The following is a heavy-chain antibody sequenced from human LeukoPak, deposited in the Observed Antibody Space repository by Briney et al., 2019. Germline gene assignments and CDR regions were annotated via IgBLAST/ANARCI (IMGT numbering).Heavy chain of an antibody. Sequence: PSETLSLTCAVSGHSISSDYYWGWIRQPPGKGLEWIGSIYHDGSSYYNPSLKSRATLSVNTSHKQISLTLSSMTAADTAVYYCARGADSISWHWFDPWGQGTQVIVSS. J-gene: IGHJ5*02. D-gene: IGHD6-13*01. V-gene: IGHV4-38-2*01. CDR3: ARGADSISWHWFDP. CDR2: IYHDGSS. CDR1: GHSISSDYY.